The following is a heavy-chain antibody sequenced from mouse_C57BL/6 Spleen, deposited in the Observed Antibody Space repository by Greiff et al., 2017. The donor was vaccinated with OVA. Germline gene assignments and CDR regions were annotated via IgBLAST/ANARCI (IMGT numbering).Heavy chain of an antibody. J-gene: IGHJ1*03. CDR1: GYTFTDYY. V-gene: IGHV1-19*01. D-gene: IGHD3-1*01. CDR3: ARSGKSSYGYFDV. CDR2: INPYNGGT. Sequence: EVQLQQSGPVLVKPGASVKMSCKASGYTFTDYYMNWVKQSHGKSLEWIGVINPYNGGTSYNQKFKGKATLTVDKSSSTAYMELNSLTSEDSAVYYCARSGKSSYGYFDVWGTGTTVTVSS.